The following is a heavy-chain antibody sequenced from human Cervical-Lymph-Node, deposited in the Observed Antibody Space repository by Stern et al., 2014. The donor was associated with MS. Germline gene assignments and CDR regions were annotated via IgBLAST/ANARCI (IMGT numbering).Heavy chain of an antibody. CDR2: VSSDGSNK. CDR1: GLTFSSYP. CDR3: ARGRAGRSYFDL. D-gene: IGHD6-13*01. J-gene: IGHJ4*02. V-gene: IGHV3-30*04. Sequence: QVQLVQSGGGVVQPGRSLSLSCAASGLTFSSYPMHWIRQAPGKGLEWGALVSSDGSNKYYADSVKGRFTISRDNSKNAHFLQMSGLRVEDTAVYYCARGRAGRSYFDLWGQGTLVSVSS.